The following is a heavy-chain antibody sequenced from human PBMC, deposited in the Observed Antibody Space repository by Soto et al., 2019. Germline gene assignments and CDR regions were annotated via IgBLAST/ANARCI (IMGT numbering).Heavy chain of an antibody. Sequence: ESGGGLVKPGGSLRLSCAASGFTFSIYSMNWVRQAPGKGLEWVSSITGSSNYIYYADSVKGRFTVSRDNAKNSVYLQMNSLRDEDTAVYYCARDEEARAYFYGMDVWGQGTTVTVSS. CDR3: ARDEEARAYFYGMDV. V-gene: IGHV3-21*01. CDR2: ITGSSNYI. J-gene: IGHJ6*02. CDR1: GFTFSIYS. D-gene: IGHD3-16*01.